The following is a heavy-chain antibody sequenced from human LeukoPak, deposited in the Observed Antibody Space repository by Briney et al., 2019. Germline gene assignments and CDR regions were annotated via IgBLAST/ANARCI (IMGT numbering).Heavy chain of an antibody. V-gene: IGHV4-34*01. CDR3: ARGGSCCFDY. J-gene: IGHJ4*02. CDR2: LNHSGST. D-gene: IGHD2-15*01. Sequence: SETLSLTCTVSGGSLSGYYWSWIRQPPGKGLEWIGELNHSGSTNYNPSIKRRVTISVDTSKNHFSLKLSSVTAADTAVYYCARGGSCCFDYWGQGTLVTVSS. CDR1: GGSLSGYY.